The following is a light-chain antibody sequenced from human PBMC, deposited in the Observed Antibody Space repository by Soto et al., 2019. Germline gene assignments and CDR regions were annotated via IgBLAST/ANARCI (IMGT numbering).Light chain of an antibody. J-gene: IGLJ1*01. CDR2: EGN. Sequence: QYVMSQPASVSWSPGQSITISFTGTNSYVLTYNLVSWYQQHPGDAPSLMIYEGNKRPSGVSNRFYGSKSGITASLTISGLQAEDEGDFYCCSYAGGGIYVFGTGTKVPVL. V-gene: IGLV2-23*01. CDR3: CSYAGGGIYV. CDR1: NSYVLTYNL.